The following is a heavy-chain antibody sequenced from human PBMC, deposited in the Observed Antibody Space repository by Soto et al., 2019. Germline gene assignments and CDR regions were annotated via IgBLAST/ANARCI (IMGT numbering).Heavy chain of an antibody. Sequence: QVQLVQSGAEVKKPGASVKVSCKASGYTFTSYYMHWVRQAPGQGLEWMGIINPSGGSTSYAQKFQGRVTXTXDXXTSTVYMELSSLRSEDTAVYYCTLGHSSGWYGYYYYYGMDVWGQGTTVTVSS. J-gene: IGHJ6*02. V-gene: IGHV1-46*01. CDR1: GYTFTSYY. CDR3: TLGHSSGWYGYYYYYGMDV. CDR2: INPSGGST. D-gene: IGHD6-19*01.